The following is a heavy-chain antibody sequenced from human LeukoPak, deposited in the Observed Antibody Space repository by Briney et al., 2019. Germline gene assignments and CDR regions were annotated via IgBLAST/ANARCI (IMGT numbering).Heavy chain of an antibody. Sequence: GGSLRLSCAASGFPFSSFTLSWVRQAPGKGLEWVSAISGSGPATYYSGSVKGRFTISRDNSKNTLYLQMNSLRAEDTAIYYCAKERQSGDYFTSDYWGQGTLVTVSS. CDR2: ISGSGPAT. V-gene: IGHV3-23*01. J-gene: IGHJ4*02. D-gene: IGHD4-17*01. CDR3: AKERQSGDYFTSDY. CDR1: GFPFSSFT.